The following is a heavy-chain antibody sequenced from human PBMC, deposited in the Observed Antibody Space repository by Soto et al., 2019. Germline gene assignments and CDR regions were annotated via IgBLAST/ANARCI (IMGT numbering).Heavy chain of an antibody. Sequence: SETLSLTCTVSGGSISSYYWSWIRQPPGKGLEWIGYIYYSGSTNYNPSLKSRVTISVDTSKNQFSLKLSSVTAADTAVYYCARLVAGPPVKWFDPWGQGTLVTVS. V-gene: IGHV4-59*08. CDR1: GGSISSYY. J-gene: IGHJ5*02. CDR3: ARLVAGPPVKWFDP. CDR2: IYYSGST. D-gene: IGHD6-19*01.